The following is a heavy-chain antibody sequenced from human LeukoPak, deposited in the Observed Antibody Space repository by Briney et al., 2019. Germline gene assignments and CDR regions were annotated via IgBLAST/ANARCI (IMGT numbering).Heavy chain of an antibody. D-gene: IGHD2-2*01. CDR2: FDPEDGET. J-gene: IGHJ5*02. Sequence: ASVKVSCKVPGYTLTELSMHWVRQAPGKGLEWMGGFDPEDGETIYAQKFQGRVTMTEDTSTDTAYMELSSLRSEDTAVYYCATVPPLYQLFQFDPWGQGTLVTVSS. V-gene: IGHV1-24*01. CDR1: GYTLTELS. CDR3: ATVPPLYQLFQFDP.